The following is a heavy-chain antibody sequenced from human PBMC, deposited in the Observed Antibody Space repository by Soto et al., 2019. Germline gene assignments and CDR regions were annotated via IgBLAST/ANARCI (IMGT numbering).Heavy chain of an antibody. Sequence: ASVKVSCKTSGYTFTNFGLSWVRQAPGQGLEWMGWISAYNGNTNYAQNFQGRVTMTTDTSTSTAYMELRSLRSDDTAVYYSAREGVPPYYYYGMDVWGKGTPVTVSS. J-gene: IGHJ6*04. CDR1: GYTFTNFG. CDR3: AREGVPPYYYYGMDV. V-gene: IGHV1-18*01. CDR2: ISAYNGNT.